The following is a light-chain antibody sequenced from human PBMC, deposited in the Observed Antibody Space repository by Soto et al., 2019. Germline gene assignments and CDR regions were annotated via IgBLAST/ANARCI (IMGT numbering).Light chain of an antibody. CDR1: SNDIGAYKY. V-gene: IGLV2-14*01. J-gene: IGLJ1*01. CDR3: SSYTAGSTLYV. CDR2: EVS. Sequence: QSALTQPASVSGSPGQSITISCTGSSNDIGAYKYVSWYQQYPGKAPKLIIFEVSNRPSGVSNRFSGSKSGNTASLTIAGLQAEDEADDHCSSYTAGSTLYVFGGGTKLTVL.